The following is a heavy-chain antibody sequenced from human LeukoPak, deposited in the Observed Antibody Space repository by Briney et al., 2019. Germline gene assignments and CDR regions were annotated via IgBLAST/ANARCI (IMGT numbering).Heavy chain of an antibody. J-gene: IGHJ5*02. CDR2: IYYSGST. V-gene: IGHV4-59*01. D-gene: IGHD3-22*01. CDR1: GGPISSYY. CDR3: ARDDSSGPAGYNWFDP. Sequence: SETLSLTCTVSGGPISSYYWSWIRQPPGKGLEWIGYIYYSGSTNYNPSLKSRVTISVDTSKNQFSLKLSSVTAADTAVYYCARDDSSGPAGYNWFDPWGQGTLVTVSS.